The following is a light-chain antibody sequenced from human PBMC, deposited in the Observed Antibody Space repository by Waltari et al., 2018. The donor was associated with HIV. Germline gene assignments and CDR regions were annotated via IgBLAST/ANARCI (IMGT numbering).Light chain of an antibody. CDR3: QSYDNSNWV. CDR1: SASVASHH. Sequence: ILTQPHSVSESPGKTVIISCTGSSASVASHHVEWYQLRPGNAPRTVIYEDDKRPSGVPDRFSGSIDGSSNSASLIISGLKPEDEGDYYCQSYDNSNWVFGGGTKLTV. CDR2: EDD. J-gene: IGLJ3*02. V-gene: IGLV6-57*02.